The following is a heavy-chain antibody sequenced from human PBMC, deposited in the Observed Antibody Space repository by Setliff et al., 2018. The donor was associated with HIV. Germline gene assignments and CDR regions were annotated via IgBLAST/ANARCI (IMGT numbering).Heavy chain of an antibody. D-gene: IGHD6-19*01. Sequence: SETLSLTCTVSGGSSSSRSYYWGWIRQPPGKGLEWIGSIYSSGSTYYNPSLKSRVTISVDTSKKQFSLKLNSVTAADTAVYYCARDGRHGRSGWYVIHQYFKHWGQGTLVTVSS. J-gene: IGHJ1*01. V-gene: IGHV4-39*07. CDR3: ARDGRHGRSGWYVIHQYFKH. CDR2: IYSSGST. CDR1: GGSSSSRSYY.